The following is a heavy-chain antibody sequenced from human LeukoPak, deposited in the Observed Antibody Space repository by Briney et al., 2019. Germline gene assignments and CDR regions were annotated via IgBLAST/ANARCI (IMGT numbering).Heavy chain of an antibody. CDR1: GGSISSYY. CDR2: IYYSGST. J-gene: IGHJ2*01. Sequence: SETLSLTCTVSGGSISSYYWSWIRQPPGKGLEWIGYIYYSGSTNYNPSLKSRVTISVDTSKNQFSLQLSSVTPEDTAVYYCARGEWKLLSHYWYFDLWGRGTLVTVSS. D-gene: IGHD1-26*01. CDR3: ARGEWKLLSHYWYFDL. V-gene: IGHV4-59*12.